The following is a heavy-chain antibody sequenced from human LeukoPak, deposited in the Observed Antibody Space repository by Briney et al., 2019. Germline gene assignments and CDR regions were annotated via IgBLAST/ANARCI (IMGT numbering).Heavy chain of an antibody. Sequence: GGSLRLSCAASGFTFSSYAMSWIRQAPGKGLDGVSAISGSGGRTYYADSVKGRFTISRDNSKNTLFLQMNSLRAEDTAVYYCAKSLWRDSGTYLYYSDYWGQGTLVTVSS. CDR1: GFTFSSYA. CDR3: AKSLWRDSGTYLYYSDY. V-gene: IGHV3-23*01. J-gene: IGHJ4*02. D-gene: IGHD1-26*01. CDR2: ISGSGGRT.